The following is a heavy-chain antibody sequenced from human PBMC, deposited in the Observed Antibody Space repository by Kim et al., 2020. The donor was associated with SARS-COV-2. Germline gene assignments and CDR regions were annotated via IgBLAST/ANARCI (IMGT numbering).Heavy chain of an antibody. Sequence: GGSLRLSCAASGFTFDDYAMHWVRQAPGKGLEWVSGISWNSGSIGYADSVKGRFTISRDNAKNSLYLQMNSLRAEDTALYYCAKDRSGYSYYYGMDVWGQGTTVTVSS. D-gene: IGHD3-22*01. CDR1: GFTFDDYA. CDR3: AKDRSGYSYYYGMDV. V-gene: IGHV3-9*01. CDR2: ISWNSGSI. J-gene: IGHJ6*02.